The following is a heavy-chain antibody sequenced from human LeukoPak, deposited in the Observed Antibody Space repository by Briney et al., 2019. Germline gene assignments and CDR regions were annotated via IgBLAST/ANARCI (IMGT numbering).Heavy chain of an antibody. CDR2: INPNSGGT. CDR3: ARARITMVRGVNKNWFDP. CDR1: GYTFTGYY. D-gene: IGHD3-10*01. Sequence: VSVKVSCKASGYTFTGYYMHWVRQAPGQGLEWMGWINPNSGGTNYAQKFQGRVTMTRDTSISTAYMELSRLRSDDTAVYYCARARITMVRGVNKNWFDPWGQGTLVTVSS. J-gene: IGHJ5*02. V-gene: IGHV1-2*02.